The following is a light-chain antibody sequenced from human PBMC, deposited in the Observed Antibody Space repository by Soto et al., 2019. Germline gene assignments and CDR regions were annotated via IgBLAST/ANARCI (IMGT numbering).Light chain of an antibody. V-gene: IGKV3-11*01. CDR1: QSVSSY. CDR2: DAS. CDR3: QQSSNWPPGA. J-gene: IGKJ1*01. Sequence: EVVLTHSPATLSFSPGEIATLSFRASQSVSSYLAWYQQKHGQAPRLLIYDASNRATGIPARFSGSGSGTDFTLTISSLQTEDFAVYYCQQSSNWPPGAFGQGTKLDIK.